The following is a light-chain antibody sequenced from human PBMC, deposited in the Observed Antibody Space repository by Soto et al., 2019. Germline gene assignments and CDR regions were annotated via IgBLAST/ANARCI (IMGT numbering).Light chain of an antibody. Sequence: DIQMTQSPSSLSASVGDRVTITCRASQDIISNLGWFQQKPGKAPKRLIYAASSLQSGVPSRFSGSGSGTEFTLTISSLQPEDFATYYCLQHHTYPRTFGPGTKLDIK. CDR1: QDIISN. J-gene: IGKJ3*01. V-gene: IGKV1-17*01. CDR3: LQHHTYPRT. CDR2: AAS.